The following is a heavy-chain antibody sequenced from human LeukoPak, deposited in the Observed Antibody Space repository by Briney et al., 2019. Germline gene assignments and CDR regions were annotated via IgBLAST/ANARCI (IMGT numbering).Heavy chain of an antibody. V-gene: IGHV4-4*02. J-gene: IGHJ4*02. D-gene: IGHD2-15*01. CDR3: ARDPCSGGSCYFDY. CDR2: IYHSGST. CDR1: GGSISSSNW. Sequence: ASETLSLTCAVSGGSISSSNWWSWVRRPPGKGLEWIGEIYHSGSTNYNPSLKSRVTISVDKSKNQFSLKLSSVTAADTAVYYCARDPCSGGSCYFDYWGQGTLVTVSS.